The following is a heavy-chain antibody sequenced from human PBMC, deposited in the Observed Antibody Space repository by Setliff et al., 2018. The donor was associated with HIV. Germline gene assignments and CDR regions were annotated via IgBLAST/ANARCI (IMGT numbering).Heavy chain of an antibody. D-gene: IGHD5-18*01. J-gene: IGHJ4*02. CDR2: ISSSGNT. Sequence: SETLSLTCTVSGGSISSTSYYWGWIRQPPGTGLEWIGSISSSGNTYYNPSLKSRVTTSVDTPKNQFSLKLNSVTAADTAVYYCASIELAAMVPVDYWGQGTLVTVSS. V-gene: IGHV4-39*01. CDR3: ASIELAAMVPVDY. CDR1: GGSISSTSYY.